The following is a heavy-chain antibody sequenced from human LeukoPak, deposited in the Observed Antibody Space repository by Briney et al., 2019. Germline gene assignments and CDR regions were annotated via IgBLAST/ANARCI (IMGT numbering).Heavy chain of an antibody. CDR1: GYTLTELS. CDR3: ARALTIAGYYYMDV. D-gene: IGHD3-10*01. J-gene: IGHJ6*03. V-gene: IGHV1-24*01. CDR2: FDPEDGET. Sequence: EASVQVSCKVSGYTLTELSMHWVRQAPGKGLEWMGGFDPEDGETIYAQKFQGRVTMTEDTSTDTAYMELSSLRSEDTAVYYCARALTIAGYYYMDVWGKGTTVTVSS.